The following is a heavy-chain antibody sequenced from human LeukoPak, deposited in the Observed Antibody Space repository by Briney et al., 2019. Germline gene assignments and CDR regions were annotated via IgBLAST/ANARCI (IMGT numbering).Heavy chain of an antibody. CDR3: VKDRGIAAAGLDY. V-gene: IGHV3-30*18. CDR2: ISYDGSNK. CDR1: GFTFSSYG. J-gene: IGHJ4*02. Sequence: PGGSLRLSCAASGFTFSSYGMHWVRQAPGKGLEWVAVISYDGSNKYYADSVKGRFTISRDNSKNTLYLQMNSLRAEDTAVYYCVKDRGIAAAGLDYWGQGTLVTVSS. D-gene: IGHD6-13*01.